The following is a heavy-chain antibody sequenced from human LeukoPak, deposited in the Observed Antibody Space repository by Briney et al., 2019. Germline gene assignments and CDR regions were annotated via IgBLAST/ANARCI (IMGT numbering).Heavy chain of an antibody. J-gene: IGHJ2*01. CDR3: ARGYGADWYFDL. CDR1: GFTFSNYA. CDR2: ISSRSSYT. Sequence: PGGSLRLSCAASGFTFSNYAMSWVRQAPGKGLEWVSSISSRSSYTYSADSVKGRFTISRDNSKNSLYLQMNSLRVEDTAVYYCARGYGADWYFDLWGRGTLVTVSS. V-gene: IGHV3-21*06. D-gene: IGHD4-17*01.